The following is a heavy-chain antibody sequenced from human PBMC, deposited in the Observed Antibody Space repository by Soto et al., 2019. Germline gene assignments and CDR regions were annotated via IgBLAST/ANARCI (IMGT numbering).Heavy chain of an antibody. D-gene: IGHD3-10*01. CDR2: ISGSGSTT. CDR3: AGEAPITTFDY. Sequence: PGGSLRLSCAASGFTFSDYYMSWIRQAPGKGLEWVSYISGSGSTTFYAGSVKGRFTISRDNAKNSIYLQMNSLRAEDTAVYYCAGEAPITTFDYWGQGTLVTVSS. V-gene: IGHV3-11*01. J-gene: IGHJ4*02. CDR1: GFTFSDYY.